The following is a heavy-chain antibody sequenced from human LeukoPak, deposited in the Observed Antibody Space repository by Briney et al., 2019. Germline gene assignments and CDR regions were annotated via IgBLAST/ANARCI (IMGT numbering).Heavy chain of an antibody. J-gene: IGHJ6*03. CDR3: ARLMVRGQYYYYYYYMDV. CDR1: GGSFSGYY. Sequence: PSETLSLTCAVYGGSFSGYYWSWIRQPPGKGLEWIGEINHSGSTNYNPSLKSRVTISVDTSKNQFSLKLSSVTAADTAVYYCARLMVRGQYYYYYYYMDVWGKGTTVTISS. V-gene: IGHV4-34*01. D-gene: IGHD3-10*01. CDR2: INHSGST.